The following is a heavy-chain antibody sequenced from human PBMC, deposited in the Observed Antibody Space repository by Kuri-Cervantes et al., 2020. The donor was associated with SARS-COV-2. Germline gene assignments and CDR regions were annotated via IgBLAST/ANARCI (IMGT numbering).Heavy chain of an antibody. D-gene: IGHD2-15*01. CDR1: RYTFTNYG. CDR2: INVYNDNT. J-gene: IGHJ4*02. V-gene: IGHV1-18*04. CDR3: ARGIVVVVSAMCYFDF. Sequence: SENVSCKASRYTFTNYGISGVRQAPGKGLEWMGWINVYNDNTKYAQKLHGRVIMTTDTSTSTAYMELRSLRSDDTAVYYWARGIVVVVSAMCYFDFWGQGTLVTVSS.